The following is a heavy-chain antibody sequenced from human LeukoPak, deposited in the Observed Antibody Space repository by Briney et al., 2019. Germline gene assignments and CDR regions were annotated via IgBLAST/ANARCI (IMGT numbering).Heavy chain of an antibody. Sequence: GGSLRLSCAASGFTFSSYWMSWVRQAPGKGLEWVANIKQDGSEKYYVDSVKGRFTISRDNAKNSLYLQMNSLRVEDTAVYYCAKDRLGLNYYDSSGYYYNWGQGTLVTVSS. V-gene: IGHV3-7*03. CDR2: IKQDGSEK. CDR3: AKDRLGLNYYDSSGYYYN. CDR1: GFTFSSYW. J-gene: IGHJ4*02. D-gene: IGHD3-22*01.